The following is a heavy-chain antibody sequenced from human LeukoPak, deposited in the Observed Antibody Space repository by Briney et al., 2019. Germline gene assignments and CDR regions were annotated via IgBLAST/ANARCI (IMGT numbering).Heavy chain of an antibody. V-gene: IGHV4-4*07. CDR3: ARDIAARANWFDP. J-gene: IGHJ5*02. Sequence: GSPRLSCAASGFTFSSYAMSWIRQPAGKGLEWIGRIYTSGSTNYNPSLKSRVTISVDTSKNQFSLKLSSVTAADTAVYYCARDIAARANWFDPWGQGTLVTVSS. CDR2: IYTSGST. D-gene: IGHD6-6*01. CDR1: GFTFSSYA.